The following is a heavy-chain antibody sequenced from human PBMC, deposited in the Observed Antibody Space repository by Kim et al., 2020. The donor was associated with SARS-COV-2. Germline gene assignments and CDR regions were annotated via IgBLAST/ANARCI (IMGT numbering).Heavy chain of an antibody. J-gene: IGHJ5*02. Sequence: GGSLRLSCEASGITFTTYVMNWVRQAPGKGLEWVSSLSGSGGDPNYADSVKGRFTVSRDNYKDTLYLQMNSLRVEDTAIYYCATRGSGGYYATWGQGTLVTVSS. D-gene: IGHD3-10*01. CDR3: ATRGSGGYYAT. CDR2: LSGSGGDP. CDR1: GITFTTYV. V-gene: IGHV3-23*01.